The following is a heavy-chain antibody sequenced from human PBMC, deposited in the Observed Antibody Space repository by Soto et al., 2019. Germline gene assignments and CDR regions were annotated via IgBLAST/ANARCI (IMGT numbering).Heavy chain of an antibody. CDR1: GYTFTSYA. CDR3: ASALYYYESSGYRGDAFDD. Sequence: QVQLVQSGAEVKKPGASVKVSCKASGYTFTSYAMHWVRQAPGQRLEWMGWINAGNGNTKYSQKFQGRVTITRDTSAITAYMDLSIQRSEDTAVYYCASALYYYESSGYRGDAFDDWDQGTMVTVSA. CDR2: INAGNGNT. D-gene: IGHD3-22*01. V-gene: IGHV1-3*01. J-gene: IGHJ3*01.